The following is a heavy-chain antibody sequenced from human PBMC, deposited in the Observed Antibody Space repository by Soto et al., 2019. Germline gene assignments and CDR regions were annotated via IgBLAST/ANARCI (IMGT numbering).Heavy chain of an antibody. J-gene: IGHJ4*02. CDR2: TYYRSKWYN. D-gene: IGHD2-21*01. CDR1: GDSVSSNSAA. V-gene: IGHV6-1*01. CDR3: TRESRAYFFTTSVSAV. Sequence: PSQTLSLTCAISGDSVSSNSAAWNWIRQSPSRGLEWLGRTYYRSKWYNDYAVSVKSRITINPNTSKNQFSLQLNSVTPEDTALYYCTRESRAYFFTTSVSAVWGQGTRVTVSS.